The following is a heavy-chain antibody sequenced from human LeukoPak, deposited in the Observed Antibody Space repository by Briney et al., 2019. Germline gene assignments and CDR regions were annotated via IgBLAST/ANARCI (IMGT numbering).Heavy chain of an antibody. Sequence: ASVKVSCKVSGYTLTELSMHWVRQAPGKGLEWMGGFDPEDGETIYAQKFQGRVTMTEDTSTDTAYMELSSLRSEDTAVYYCATEGYSGYDPKFDYWGQGTLVTVSS. CDR1: GYTLTELS. CDR2: FDPEDGET. J-gene: IGHJ4*02. CDR3: ATEGYSGYDPKFDY. D-gene: IGHD5-12*01. V-gene: IGHV1-24*01.